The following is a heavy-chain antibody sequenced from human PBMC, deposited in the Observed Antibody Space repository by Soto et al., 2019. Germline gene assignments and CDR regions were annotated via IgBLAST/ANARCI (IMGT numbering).Heavy chain of an antibody. V-gene: IGHV4-39*01. Sequence: SETLSLTCTVSGGSITSSSHFWGWVRQPPGKGLEWIGTIYFTGNTYYTPSLKTRLTMSIDTSKNEFSLRLNSVTAADTAVYYCAGQTFTIAAASYGRSNWFDPWGPGTLVTVSS. CDR2: IYFTGNT. CDR1: GGSITSSSHF. CDR3: AGQTFTIAAASYGRSNWFDP. D-gene: IGHD6-25*01. J-gene: IGHJ5*02.